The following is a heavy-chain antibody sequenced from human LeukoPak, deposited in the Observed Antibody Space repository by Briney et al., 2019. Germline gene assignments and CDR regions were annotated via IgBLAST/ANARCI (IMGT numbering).Heavy chain of an antibody. D-gene: IGHD5-18*01. CDR2: ISAYNGDT. Sequence: ASVKVSFKASGYTFTSYGISWVRQAPGQGLEWMGWISAYNGDTNYAQKLQGRVTMTTDTSTSTAYMELRSLRSDDTAVYYCARGGIQLWSGPFDYWGQGTLVTVSS. CDR3: ARGGIQLWSGPFDY. J-gene: IGHJ4*02. V-gene: IGHV1-18*01. CDR1: GYTFTSYG.